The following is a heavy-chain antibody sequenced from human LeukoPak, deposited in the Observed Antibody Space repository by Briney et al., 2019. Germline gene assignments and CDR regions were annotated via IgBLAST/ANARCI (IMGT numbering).Heavy chain of an antibody. CDR1: GFSLSSYW. Sequence: PGGSLRLSCVASGFSLSSYWVHWVRHAPGKGLVWVPRINIEGSTTTYADSVKGRFTISRDNAKKTVSLQMNSLRAEDTAVYYCVSDHTGHDDYWGQGTLVTVSS. CDR2: INIEGSTT. V-gene: IGHV3-74*03. D-gene: IGHD1-1*01. CDR3: VSDHTGHDDY. J-gene: IGHJ4*02.